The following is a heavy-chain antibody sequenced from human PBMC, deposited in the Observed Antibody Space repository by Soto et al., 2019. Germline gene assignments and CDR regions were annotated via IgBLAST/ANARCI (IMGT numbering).Heavy chain of an antibody. CDR2: IYYSGST. D-gene: IGHD1-26*01. CDR3: ERTKWTPPNHYFFDY. V-gene: IGHV4-39*01. Sequence: PSETLSLTCTVSGGSISSSTYYWGWIRQPPGKGLEWIGSIYYSGSTYYNPSLKSRVNISVDTSNNQFYLKLSSVTAADTVVYFCERTKWTPPNHYFFDYWGQGALVTVYS. CDR1: GGSISSSTYY. J-gene: IGHJ4*02.